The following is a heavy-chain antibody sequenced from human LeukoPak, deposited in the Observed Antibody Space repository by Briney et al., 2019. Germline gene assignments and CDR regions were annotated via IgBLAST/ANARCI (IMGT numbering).Heavy chain of an antibody. V-gene: IGHV1-2*02. Sequence: GASVKVSCKASGYTFTSYGISWVRQAPGQGLEWMGWINPNSGGTNYAQKFQGRVTMTRDTSISTVYMELNRLRSDDTATYYCATDYSSSLIWGQGTMVTVSS. CDR1: GYTFTSYG. CDR2: INPNSGGT. CDR3: ATDYSSSLI. D-gene: IGHD3-22*01. J-gene: IGHJ3*02.